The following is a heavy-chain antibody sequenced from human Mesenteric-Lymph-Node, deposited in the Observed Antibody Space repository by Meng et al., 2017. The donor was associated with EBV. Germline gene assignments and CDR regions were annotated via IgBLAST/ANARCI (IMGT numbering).Heavy chain of an antibody. CDR3: ARSFNGDWPFFDL. CDR1: GDSVSNGDYS. Sequence: QVHLQESGPGLVEPSPTLSLTCAVSGDSVSNGDYSWSWIRQPSGKGLEWIGHIYHSGPSYYNPSLRSRVSISLDRAKNEFSLMLNSVTAADTAFYYCARSFNGDWPFFDLWGRGTLVTVSS. D-gene: IGHD4-17*01. V-gene: IGHV4-30-2*01. CDR2: IYHSGPS. J-gene: IGHJ2*01.